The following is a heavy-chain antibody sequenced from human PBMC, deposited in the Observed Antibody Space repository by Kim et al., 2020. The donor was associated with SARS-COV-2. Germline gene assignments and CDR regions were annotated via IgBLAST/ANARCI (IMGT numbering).Heavy chain of an antibody. D-gene: IGHD3-3*01. J-gene: IGHJ4*02. CDR3: ARERSAYPDY. V-gene: IGHV3-72*01. CDR2: TT. Sequence: TTEYAASVKGRFTISRDDSKNSVYLQMNSLKTEDTAVYYCARERSAYPDYWGQGTLVTVSS.